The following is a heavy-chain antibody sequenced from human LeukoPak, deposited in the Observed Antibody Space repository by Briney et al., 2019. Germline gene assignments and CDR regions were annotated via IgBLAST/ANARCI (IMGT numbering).Heavy chain of an antibody. D-gene: IGHD3-3*01. V-gene: IGHV3-53*01. CDR1: GFIVRINY. J-gene: IGHJ3*01. CDR3: TRGPEGSRPVGDACDV. Sequence: GGSLRLSCAASGFIVRINYMTCVRQAPGKGLEWVSVIYGNGNTYYADSVKGRFTISRDNSKNTLYLQINSLRDEDTAVYYCTRGPEGSRPVGDACDVWGQGTMVTVSS. CDR2: IYGNGNT.